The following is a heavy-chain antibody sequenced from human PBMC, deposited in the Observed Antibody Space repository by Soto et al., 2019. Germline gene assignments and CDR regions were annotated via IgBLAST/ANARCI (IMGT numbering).Heavy chain of an antibody. D-gene: IGHD6-13*01. CDR3: ARGDTIAAAAHYYYYGMDV. J-gene: IGHJ6*02. CDR1: GFTFSSYE. Sequence: AGGSLRLSCAASGFTFSSYEMNWVRQAPGKGLEWVSYISSSGSTIYYADSVKGRFTISRDNAKNSLYLQMNSLRAEDTAVYYCARGDTIAAAAHYYYYGMDVWGQGTTVTVSS. V-gene: IGHV3-48*03. CDR2: ISSSGSTI.